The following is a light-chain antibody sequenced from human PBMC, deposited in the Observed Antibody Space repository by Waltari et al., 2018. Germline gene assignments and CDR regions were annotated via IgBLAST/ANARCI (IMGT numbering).Light chain of an antibody. V-gene: IGLV7-43*01. CDR2: STN. CDR3: LLYHKDAQVWV. Sequence: QTVVTQEPSLTVSPGGTVTLTCASSTGAVTSGYFPIWFQQKPGQAPRPLIYSTNNKHSETPGRFSGSLLGDKAALTLSGVQPEDEAEYYGLLYHKDAQVWVFGGGTKVTVL. CDR1: TGAVTSGYF. J-gene: IGLJ3*02.